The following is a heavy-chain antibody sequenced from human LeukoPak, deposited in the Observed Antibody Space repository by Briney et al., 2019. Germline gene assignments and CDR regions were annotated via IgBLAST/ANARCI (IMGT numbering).Heavy chain of an antibody. CDR2: IYNDGNT. J-gene: IGHJ5*02. Sequence: PGGSLRLSCAVSGFTVSSIYMCWVRQAPGKGLEWVSFIYNDGNTYYADSMKGRFSISRDSSRNTLYLQMNSLRVEDTAVYYCAGDTHSSNRYDHWGQGTLVTVSS. CDR3: AGDTHSSNRYDH. V-gene: IGHV3-53*01. CDR1: GFTVSSIY. D-gene: IGHD6-13*01.